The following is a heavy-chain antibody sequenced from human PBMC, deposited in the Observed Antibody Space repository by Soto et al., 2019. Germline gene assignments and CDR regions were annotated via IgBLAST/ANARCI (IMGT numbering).Heavy chain of an antibody. CDR2: INPSGGST. CDR1: GYTFTSYA. V-gene: IGHV1-46*01. CDR3: ASGTYAFDI. Sequence: ASVKVSCKASGYTFTSYAMHWVRQAPGQGLEWMGIINPSGGSTNYAQKFQGRVTMTRDTSISTAYLQWSSLKASDTAMYYCASGTYAFDIWGQGTMVTVSS. J-gene: IGHJ3*02.